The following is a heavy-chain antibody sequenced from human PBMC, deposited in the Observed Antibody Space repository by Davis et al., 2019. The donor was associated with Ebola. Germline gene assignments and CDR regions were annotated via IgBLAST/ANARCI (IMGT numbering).Heavy chain of an antibody. Sequence: GESLKISCAASGFIFSNYAMSWVRQAPGKGLEWVGRIRSKANSYATAYAASVKGRFTISRDDSKNTAYLQMNSLKTEDTAVYYCTSSAVAGTYDYWGQGTLVTVSS. CDR1: GFIFSNYA. CDR2: IRSKANSYAT. J-gene: IGHJ4*02. CDR3: TSSAVAGTYDY. D-gene: IGHD6-19*01. V-gene: IGHV3-73*01.